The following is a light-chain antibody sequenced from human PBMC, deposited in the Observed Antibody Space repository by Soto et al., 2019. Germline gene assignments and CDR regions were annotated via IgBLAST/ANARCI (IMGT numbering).Light chain of an antibody. J-gene: IGKJ5*01. V-gene: IGKV3-15*01. Sequence: EILMTQSPATVSVSPGERATLSCRASQSINTKLAWYQHKPGQAPRLLIYDTSTRAADIPARFSGSGSGTDFTLTISSLQSEDFAVYYCQQYNHWRSISFGQGTRLEI. CDR2: DTS. CDR3: QQYNHWRSIS. CDR1: QSINTK.